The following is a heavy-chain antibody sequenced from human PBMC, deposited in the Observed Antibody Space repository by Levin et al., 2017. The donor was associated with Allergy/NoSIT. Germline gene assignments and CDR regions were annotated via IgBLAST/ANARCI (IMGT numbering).Heavy chain of an antibody. D-gene: IGHD4-17*01. V-gene: IGHV3-74*01. Sequence: GESLKISCAASGFTFSSYWMHWVRQAPGKGMVWASGINSDGSNTRYADSVKGRFTISRDNAKNTLSLQMNSLRAEDTAVYYCARVFDGDYGYDYWGQGTLVTVSS. CDR1: GFTFSSYW. CDR2: INSDGSNT. J-gene: IGHJ4*02. CDR3: ARVFDGDYGYDY.